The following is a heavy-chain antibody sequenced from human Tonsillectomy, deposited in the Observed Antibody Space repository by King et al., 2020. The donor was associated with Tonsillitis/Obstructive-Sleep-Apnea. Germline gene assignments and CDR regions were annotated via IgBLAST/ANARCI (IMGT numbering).Heavy chain of an antibody. Sequence: VQLVESGGGVVRPGGSLRLSCAASGFTFDDYGMSWVRQAPGKGLEWVSGSNWNGGSTGYADSVKGRFTISRDNAKNSLYLQMNSLRAEDTALYYCARDEGRSYYYYYYMDVWGKGTTVTVSS. J-gene: IGHJ6*03. V-gene: IGHV3-20*04. CDR3: ARDEGRSYYYYYYMDV. CDR1: GFTFDDYG. CDR2: SNWNGGST.